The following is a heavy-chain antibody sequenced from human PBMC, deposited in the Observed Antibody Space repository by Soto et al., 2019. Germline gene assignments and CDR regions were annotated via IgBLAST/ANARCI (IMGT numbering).Heavy chain of an antibody. Sequence: QITLKESGPTLVKPTQTLTLTCTFSGFSLTSGVVGGGWIRQPPGEALEWLALIYWNDEQYYNPSLRNTLTITRDTFKTQVVLTLTTMEPVDTATYYCAHRLPRPSGYDVWGQGNAVTVSS. CDR1: GFSLTSGVVG. J-gene: IGHJ6*01. V-gene: IGHV2-5*01. CDR2: IYWNDEQ. CDR3: AHRLPRPSGYDV. D-gene: IGHD6-13*01.